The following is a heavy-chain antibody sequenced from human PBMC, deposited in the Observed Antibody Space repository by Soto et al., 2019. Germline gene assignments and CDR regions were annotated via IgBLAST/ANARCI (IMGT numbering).Heavy chain of an antibody. J-gene: IGHJ6*02. CDR1: GFTVSGYG. CDR2: IWHDGSNK. D-gene: IGHD4-4*01. V-gene: IGHV3-33*01. CDR3: ARSQYQVLPIYYHYAMDV. Sequence: GGSLRLSCAASGFTVSGYGMHWVRQAPGKGLEWVAVIWHDGSNKYYADSLQGRFAISRDNSKNTLYLQMNSLSDEDTAVYYCARSQYQVLPIYYHYAMDVWGQGTTVTV.